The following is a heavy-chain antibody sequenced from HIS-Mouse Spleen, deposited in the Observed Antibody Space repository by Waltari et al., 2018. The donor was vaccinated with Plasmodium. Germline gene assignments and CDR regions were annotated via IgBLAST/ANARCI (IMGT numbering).Heavy chain of an antibody. Sequence: EVQLVVSGGGLVQPGGSLRLSCAASAFTFISVCLRCARQAPGKGLEWVANIKQDRSEKYYVDSVKGRFTISRDNAKNSLYLQMNSLRAEDTAVYYCAKLCYYGSGSYYHDAFDIWGQGTMVTVSS. D-gene: IGHD3-10*01. J-gene: IGHJ3*02. V-gene: IGHV3-7*01. CDR1: AFTFISVC. CDR3: AKLCYYGSGSYYHDAFDI. CDR2: IKQDRSEK.